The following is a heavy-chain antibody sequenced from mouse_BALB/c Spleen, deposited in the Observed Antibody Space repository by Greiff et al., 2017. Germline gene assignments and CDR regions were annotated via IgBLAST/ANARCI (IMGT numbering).Heavy chain of an antibody. CDR1: GFSLSTSGMG. D-gene: IGHD2-1*01. CDR2: IYWDDDK. Sequence: QVTLKVSGPGILQPSQTLSLTCSFSGFSLSTSGMGVSWLRQPSGKGLVWLAHIYWDDDKRYNPSLKSRLTISKDTSRNQVFLKITSVDTADTATYYCARRAYGNSYYFDDWGQGTTLTVSS. V-gene: IGHV8-12*01. J-gene: IGHJ2*01. CDR3: ARRAYGNSYYFDD.